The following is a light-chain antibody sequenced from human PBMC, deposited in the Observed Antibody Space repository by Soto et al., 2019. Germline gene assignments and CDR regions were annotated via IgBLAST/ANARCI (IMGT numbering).Light chain of an antibody. CDR2: RPS. Sequence: DIQMTQSPSTLSAFVGERVTITCRALQSIDNWLAWYQQKSGRAPTLLNFRPSTLQTGVPARFSGSGSGTEFSLTISGLQPEDCATYICKEHKPSYTFGQGTKLEI. V-gene: IGKV1-5*03. CDR1: QSIDNW. CDR3: KEHKPSYT. J-gene: IGKJ2*01.